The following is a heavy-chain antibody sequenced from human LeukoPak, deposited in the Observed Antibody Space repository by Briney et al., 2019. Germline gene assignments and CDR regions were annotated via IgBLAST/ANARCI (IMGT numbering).Heavy chain of an antibody. D-gene: IGHD5-12*01. J-gene: IGHJ4*02. CDR2: ISYDGSNK. V-gene: IGHV3-30*18. CDR1: GFTFSSYG. Sequence: PGGSLRLSCAASGFTFSSYGMHWVRQAPGKGLEWVAVISYDGSNKYYADSVKGRFTISRDNSKNTLYLQMNSLRADDTAVYYCAKDFIERAYSGPPLDWGQGTLVTVSS. CDR3: AKDFIERAYSGPPLD.